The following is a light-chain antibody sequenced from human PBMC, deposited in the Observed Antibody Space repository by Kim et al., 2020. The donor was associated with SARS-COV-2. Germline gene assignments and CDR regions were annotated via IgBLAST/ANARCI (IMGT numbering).Light chain of an antibody. J-gene: IGKJ1*01. CDR1: QDINNY. V-gene: IGKV1-27*01. CDR2: AAS. Sequence: ASVGTRVPITCPASQDINNYLAWYQQKPGEVPKLLIYAASTLQSGVPSRFSGSGSGTDFTLAISSLQPEDVGTYYCQQYGSGPRTFGQGTKVDIK. CDR3: QQYGSGPRT.